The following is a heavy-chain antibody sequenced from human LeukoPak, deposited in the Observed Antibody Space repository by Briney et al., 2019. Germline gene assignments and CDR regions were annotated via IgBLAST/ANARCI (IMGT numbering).Heavy chain of an antibody. J-gene: IGHJ5*02. V-gene: IGHV4-34*01. CDR1: GGSFSGYY. Sequence: SETLSLTCAVYGGSFSGYYWTWIRQPPGKGLEWIGEINHSGTTHYNPSLKSRVTISIDTSKIQFSLKLTSVTAADTAVYYCARLGLTSNWFDPWGQGTLVTVSS. CDR2: INHSGTT. D-gene: IGHD4-11*01. CDR3: ARLGLTSNWFDP.